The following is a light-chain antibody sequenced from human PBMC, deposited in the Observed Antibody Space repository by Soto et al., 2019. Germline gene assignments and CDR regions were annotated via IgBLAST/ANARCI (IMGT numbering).Light chain of an antibody. CDR3: QKYDSAPRT. V-gene: IGKV1-27*01. Sequence: DVQIAQSPSSLAVSVGDRVTITFRASQGITNYLAWFQQKPGTVPKLLIYAASTLRSGVPSRFSGSGSGTDFTLTISSLQPEDVATYYCQKYDSAPRTFGQGTKVDIK. CDR2: AAS. CDR1: QGITNY. J-gene: IGKJ1*01.